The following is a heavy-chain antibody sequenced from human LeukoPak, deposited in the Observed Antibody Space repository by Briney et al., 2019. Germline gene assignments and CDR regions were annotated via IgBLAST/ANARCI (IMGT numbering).Heavy chain of an antibody. J-gene: IGHJ3*02. CDR3: ARDRRMVYAGITAFDI. CDR2: ISAYNGNT. D-gene: IGHD2-8*01. Sequence: ASVKVSCKASGYTFTSYGISWVRQAPGQGLEWMGWISAYNGNTNYAQKLQGRVAITTDESTSTAYMELSSLRSEDTAVYYCARDRRMVYAGITAFDIWGQGTMVTVSS. V-gene: IGHV1-18*01. CDR1: GYTFTSYG.